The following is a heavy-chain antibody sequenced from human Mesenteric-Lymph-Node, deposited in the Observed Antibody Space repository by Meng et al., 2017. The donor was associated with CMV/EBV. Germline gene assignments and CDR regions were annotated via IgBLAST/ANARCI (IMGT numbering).Heavy chain of an antibody. CDR3: ARVGYSSSP. Sequence: SETLSLTCTVSGGSISRGDYYWSWIRQPPGKGLEWIGYIYNSGSTDYNPSLKSRVTISVDTSKNQFSLKLSSVAAADTAVYYCARVGYSSSPWGQGTLVTVSS. CDR2: IYNSGST. V-gene: IGHV4-61*08. J-gene: IGHJ5*02. D-gene: IGHD6-13*01. CDR1: GGSISRGDYY.